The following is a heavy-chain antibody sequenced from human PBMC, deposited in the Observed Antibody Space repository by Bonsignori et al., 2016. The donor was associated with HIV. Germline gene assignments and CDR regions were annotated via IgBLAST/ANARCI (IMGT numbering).Heavy chain of an antibody. J-gene: IGHJ4*02. CDR2: IIPIFGTA. V-gene: IGHV1-69*01. Sequence: WVRQAPGQGLEWMGGIIPIFGTANYAQKFQGRVTITADESTSTAYMELSSLRSEDTAVYYCARVLTGADLSFDYWGQGTLVTVSS. D-gene: IGHD7-27*01. CDR3: ARVLTGADLSFDY.